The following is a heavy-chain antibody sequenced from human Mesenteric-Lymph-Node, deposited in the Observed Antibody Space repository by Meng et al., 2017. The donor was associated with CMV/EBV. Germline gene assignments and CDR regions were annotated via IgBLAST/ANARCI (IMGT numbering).Heavy chain of an antibody. J-gene: IGHJ5*02. D-gene: IGHD4-11*01. CDR1: GYTFTGYY. CDR2: INPNGGTT. Sequence: ASVKVSCKASGYTFTGYYMHWVRQAPGQGLEWMGKINPNGGTTRYAQNFQGRVTMTRDMSTGTFYMELSSLTAEDTAVYHCARGYDYSDYNWFDPWGQGTLVTVSS. V-gene: IGHV1-46*01. CDR3: ARGYDYSDYNWFDP.